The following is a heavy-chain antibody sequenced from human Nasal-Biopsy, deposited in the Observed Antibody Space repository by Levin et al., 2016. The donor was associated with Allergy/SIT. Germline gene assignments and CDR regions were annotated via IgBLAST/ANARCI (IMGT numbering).Heavy chain of an antibody. D-gene: IGHD3-22*01. CDR2: ISHSGDI. CDR1: GGAIITTNW. CDR3: ARFDYSGSGYSAF. J-gene: IGHJ4*02. Sequence: SETLSLTCVVSGGAIITTNWWTWVRQAPGKGLEWIGEISHSGDINYSPSLKSRVTISADNSKNQFFLKMTSVTAADTAVYYCARFDYSGSGYSAFWGQGTLVTVSS. V-gene: IGHV4-4*02.